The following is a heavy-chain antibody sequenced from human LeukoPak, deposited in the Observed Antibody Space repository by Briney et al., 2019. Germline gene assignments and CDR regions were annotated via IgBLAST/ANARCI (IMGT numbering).Heavy chain of an antibody. CDR3: AGGNCGGDCYSIVSNDY. J-gene: IGHJ4*02. V-gene: IGHV4-61*01. CDR1: CGSVSSGSYY. D-gene: IGHD2-21*02. Sequence: SETLSLTCTVSCGSVSSGSYYWSWIRQPPGKGLEWIGYIYYSGSTNYNPSLKSRVTISVDTSKNQFSLKLSSVTAADTAVYYCAGGNCGGDCYSIVSNDYWGQGTLVTVSS. CDR2: IYYSGST.